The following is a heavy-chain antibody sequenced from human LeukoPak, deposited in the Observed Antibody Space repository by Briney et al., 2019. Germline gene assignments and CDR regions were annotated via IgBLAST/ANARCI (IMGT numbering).Heavy chain of an antibody. CDR2: IYSSGST. J-gene: IGHJ3*02. CDR1: GGSISSGDYY. CDR3: ARDFIATTGAFDI. V-gene: IGHV4-30-4*08. D-gene: IGHD6-13*01. Sequence: SQTLSLTCTVSGGSISSGDYYWIWIRQPPGKGLEWIGYIYSSGSTYYNPSLKSRVTISVDTSKNQFSLKLSSVTAADTAVYYCARDFIATTGAFDIWGQGTMVTVSS.